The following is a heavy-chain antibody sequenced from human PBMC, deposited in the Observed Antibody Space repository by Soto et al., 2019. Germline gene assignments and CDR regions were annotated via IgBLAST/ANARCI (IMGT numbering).Heavy chain of an antibody. V-gene: IGHV1-69*12. CDR1: GGTFSSYA. CDR2: IIPIFGTA. D-gene: IGHD2-15*01. J-gene: IGHJ5*02. Sequence: QVQLVQSGAEVKKPGSSVKVSCKASGGTFSSYAISWVRQAPGQGLEWMGGIIPIFGTANYAQKFQGRVTMTAHEATSTGYVVLRSLRSEDTAVYYCARDGAVVVVAAPSFHWFDPWGQGTLVTVSS. CDR3: ARDGAVVVVAAPSFHWFDP.